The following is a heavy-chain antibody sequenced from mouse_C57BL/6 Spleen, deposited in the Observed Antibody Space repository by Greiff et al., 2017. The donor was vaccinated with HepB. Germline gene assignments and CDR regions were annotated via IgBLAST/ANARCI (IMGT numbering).Heavy chain of an antibody. Sequence: VQLKQSGGGLVKPGGSLKLSCAASGFTFSDYGMHWVRQAPEKGLEWVAYISSGSSTIYYADTVKGRVTISRDNAKNTLFLQMTSLRSEDTAMYYCARPDGYFFAYWGQGTLVTVSA. D-gene: IGHD2-3*01. J-gene: IGHJ3*01. CDR1: GFTFSDYG. CDR3: ARPDGYFFAY. V-gene: IGHV5-17*01. CDR2: ISSGSSTI.